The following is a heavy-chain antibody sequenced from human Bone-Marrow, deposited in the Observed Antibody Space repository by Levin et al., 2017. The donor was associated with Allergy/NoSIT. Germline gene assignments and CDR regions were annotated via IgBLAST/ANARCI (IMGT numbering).Heavy chain of an antibody. CDR1: GFTFSTYA. Sequence: GESLKISCTASGFTFSTYAMSWVRQAPGKGLEWVSSISGGGGRTDYADSVKGRFTISRDNSKNTLYLQMNSLRVEDSAVYYCAKGMELWDIIAVGPPFDYWGQGTLVTVSS. CDR3: AKGMELWDIIAVGPPFDY. CDR2: ISGGGGRT. V-gene: IGHV3-23*01. D-gene: IGHD6-19*01. J-gene: IGHJ4*02.